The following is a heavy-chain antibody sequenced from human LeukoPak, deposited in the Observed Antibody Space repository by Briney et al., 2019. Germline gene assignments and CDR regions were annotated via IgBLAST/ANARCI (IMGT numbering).Heavy chain of an antibody. Sequence: SQTLSLTCAVSGGSISSGGYSWSWIRQPPGKGLEWIGYIYHSGSTYYNPSLKSRVTISVDRSKNQFSLKLSSVTAADTAVYYCARERRGYDFWSGPGTGNDWFDPWGQGTLVTVSS. J-gene: IGHJ5*02. V-gene: IGHV4-30-2*01. CDR2: IYHSGST. CDR3: ARERRGYDFWSGPGTGNDWFDP. CDR1: GGSISSGGYS. D-gene: IGHD3-3*01.